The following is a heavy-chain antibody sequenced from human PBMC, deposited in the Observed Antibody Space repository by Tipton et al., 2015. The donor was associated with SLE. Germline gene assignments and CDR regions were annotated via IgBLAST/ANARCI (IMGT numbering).Heavy chain of an antibody. CDR3: TRDSPLRDHALNAFDI. J-gene: IGHJ3*02. Sequence: GSLRLSCAASGFTFSSHWMHWVRQGPGKGLVWVSRTNTDGSDTVYADSVNGRFTVSRDNAKNTMYLHMNSLGAEDTAVYYCTRDSPLRDHALNAFDIWGQGTVVTVSS. D-gene: IGHD3-16*01. V-gene: IGHV3-74*01. CDR2: TNTDGSDT. CDR1: GFTFSSHW.